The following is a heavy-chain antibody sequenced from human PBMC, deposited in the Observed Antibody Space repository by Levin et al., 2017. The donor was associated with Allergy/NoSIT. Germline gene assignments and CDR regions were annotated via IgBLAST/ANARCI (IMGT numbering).Heavy chain of an antibody. Sequence: GESLKISCAASGFTFSSYGMHWVRQAPGKGLEWVAVISYDGSNKYYADSVKGRFTISRDNSKNTLYLQMNSLRAEDTAVYYCAKDHHYRISSWPYYYYYMDVWGKGTTVTVSS. CDR2: ISYDGSNK. D-gene: IGHD6-13*01. J-gene: IGHJ6*03. CDR1: GFTFSSYG. CDR3: AKDHHYRISSWPYYYYYMDV. V-gene: IGHV3-30*18.